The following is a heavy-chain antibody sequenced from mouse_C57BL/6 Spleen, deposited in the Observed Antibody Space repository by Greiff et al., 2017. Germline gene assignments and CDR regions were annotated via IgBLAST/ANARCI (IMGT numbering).Heavy chain of an antibody. J-gene: IGHJ4*01. V-gene: IGHV1-18*01. D-gene: IGHD2-10*01. CDR3: ARTPYYGNYVRYAMDY. CDR1: GYTFTDYN. Sequence: EVQLQQSGPELVKPGASVKIPCKASGYTFTDYNMDWVKQSHGKSLEWIGDINPNNGGTIYNQKFKGKATLTVDKSSSTAYMELRSLTSEDTAVYCCARTPYYGNYVRYAMDYWGQGTSVTGSS. CDR2: INPNNGGT.